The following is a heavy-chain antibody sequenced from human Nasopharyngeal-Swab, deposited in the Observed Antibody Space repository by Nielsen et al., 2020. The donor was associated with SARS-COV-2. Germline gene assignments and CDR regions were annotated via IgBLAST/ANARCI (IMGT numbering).Heavy chain of an antibody. D-gene: IGHD6-6*01. J-gene: IGHJ4*02. CDR1: GFTFSSYG. V-gene: IGHV3-33*01. Sequence: GESLKISCAAPGFTFSSYGMHWVRQAPGKGLEWVAVIWYDGTNKYSAASVKGRFTISRDNSKNTLYLQMNSLRAEDTAVYYCARTSIAGKAFDYWGQGTLVTVSS. CDR2: IWYDGTNK. CDR3: ARTSIAGKAFDY.